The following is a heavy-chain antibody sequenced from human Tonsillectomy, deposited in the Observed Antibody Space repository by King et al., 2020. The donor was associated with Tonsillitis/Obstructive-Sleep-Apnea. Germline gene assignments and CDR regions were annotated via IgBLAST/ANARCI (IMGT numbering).Heavy chain of an antibody. D-gene: IGHD1/OR15-1a*01. CDR2: ISAYNGKT. V-gene: IGHV1-18*01. Sequence: QLVQSGAEVKKPGASVKVSCKASGFTFTTYGISCVRQAPGQGLEWMGWISAYNGKTNYAQNVQGRVTMTTDTSTNTAYMELRSLRSDDTAVYYCAGGRITGTYRCYYYYYMDDWGKGTTVTVSS. CDR1: GFTFTTYG. J-gene: IGHJ6*03. CDR3: AGGRITGTYRCYYYYYMDD.